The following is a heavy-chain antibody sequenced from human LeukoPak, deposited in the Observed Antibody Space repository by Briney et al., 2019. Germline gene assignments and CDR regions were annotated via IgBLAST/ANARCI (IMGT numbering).Heavy chain of an antibody. D-gene: IGHD3-10*01. J-gene: IGHJ4*02. Sequence: PSETLSLACAVYGGSFSGYYWSWIRQPPGEGLEWIGEINHSGSTNYNPSLKSRVTISVDTSKNQFSLKLSSVTAADTAVYYCARVITMVRGAKPSYFDYWGQGTLVTVSS. CDR1: GGSFSGYY. V-gene: IGHV4-34*01. CDR3: ARVITMVRGAKPSYFDY. CDR2: INHSGST.